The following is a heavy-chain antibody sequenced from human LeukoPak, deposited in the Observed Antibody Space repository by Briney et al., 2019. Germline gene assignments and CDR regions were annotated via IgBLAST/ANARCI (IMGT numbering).Heavy chain of an antibody. V-gene: IGHV4-59*12. CDR3: ARGGIAAAGTPAPFFDY. D-gene: IGHD6-13*01. Sequence: SETLSLTCTVSGGSISSYYWSWIRQPPGKGLEWIGYIYHSGSTYYNPSLKSRVTISVDRSKNQFSLKLSSVTAADTAVYYCARGGIAAAGTPAPFFDYWGQGTLVTVSS. CDR1: GGSISSYY. J-gene: IGHJ4*02. CDR2: IYHSGST.